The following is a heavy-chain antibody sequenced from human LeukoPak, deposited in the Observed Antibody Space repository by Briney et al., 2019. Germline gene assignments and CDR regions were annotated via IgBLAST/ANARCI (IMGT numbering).Heavy chain of an antibody. V-gene: IGHV4-59*08. Sequence: SETLSLTCTVSGVSISSYYWSWLPQPPGKGLEGVGYIYYSGSNNYNPSLKSRVTISVDASKNQFSLKLSAVTAADTAVYYCASTRRGAAALDYWGQGTLVTVSS. J-gene: IGHJ4*02. CDR3: ASTRRGAAALDY. CDR1: GVSISSYY. D-gene: IGHD6-13*01. CDR2: IYYSGSN.